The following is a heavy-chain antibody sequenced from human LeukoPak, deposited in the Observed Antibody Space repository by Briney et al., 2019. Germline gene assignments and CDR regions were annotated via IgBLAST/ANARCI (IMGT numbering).Heavy chain of an antibody. D-gene: IGHD3-22*01. CDR3: VKECLVIINYYFDY. CDR1: GFTFSNYA. J-gene: IGHJ4*02. V-gene: IGHV3-64D*06. CDR2: ISSTGGST. Sequence: GGSLRLSCSASGFTFSNYAMHWVRQAPGKGLEYVSVISSTGGSTYYADSVKGRFIVSRDNSKNTLYLQMSSLRAEDTAVYYCVKECLVIINYYFDYWGQGTLVTVSS.